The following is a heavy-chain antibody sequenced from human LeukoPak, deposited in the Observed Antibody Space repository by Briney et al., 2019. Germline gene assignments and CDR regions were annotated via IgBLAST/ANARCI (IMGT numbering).Heavy chain of an antibody. D-gene: IGHD3-10*01. CDR1: GGSFSGYY. V-gene: IGHV4-34*01. J-gene: IGHJ6*02. CDR3: ARASMVRGAPRQGMDV. CDR2: INHSGST. Sequence: SETLSLTCAVYGGSFSGYYWSWIRQPPGKGLEWIGEINHSGSTNYNPSLKSRVTISVDTSKNQFSLKLSSVTAADTAVYYCARASMVRGAPRQGMDVRGQGTTVTVSS.